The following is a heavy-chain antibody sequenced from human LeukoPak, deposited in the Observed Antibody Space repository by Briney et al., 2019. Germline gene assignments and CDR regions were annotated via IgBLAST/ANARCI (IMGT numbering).Heavy chain of an antibody. V-gene: IGHV1-69*01. CDR2: IIPIFGTA. CDR3: ASHLRYSSGWYGGWFDP. J-gene: IGHJ5*02. D-gene: IGHD6-19*01. Sequence: SVKVSCKASGGTFSSYGISWVRQAPGQGIEWMGGIIPIFGTANYAQKFQGRVTITADESTSTAYMELSSLRSEDTAVYYCASHLRYSSGWYGGWFDPWGQGTLVTVSS. CDR1: GGTFSSYG.